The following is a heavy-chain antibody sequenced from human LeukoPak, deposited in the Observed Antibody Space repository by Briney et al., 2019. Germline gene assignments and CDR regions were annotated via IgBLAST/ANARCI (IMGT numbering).Heavy chain of an antibody. CDR2: MNPSGGST. V-gene: IGHV1-46*01. CDR3: AKALYGRSGPGY. Sequence: GASVKVSCKASGYTFSSYYMHWVRQAPGQGLEWMGIMNPSGGSTSYAQKFQGRITMTRDTSTNTVYMELSSLRSDDTAVYYCAKALYGRSGPGYWGQGTLVTVSS. J-gene: IGHJ4*02. CDR1: GYTFSSYY. D-gene: IGHD3-22*01.